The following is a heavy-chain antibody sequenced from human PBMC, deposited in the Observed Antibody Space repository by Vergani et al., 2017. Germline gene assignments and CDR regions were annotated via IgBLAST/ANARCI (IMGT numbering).Heavy chain of an antibody. CDR2: ISGSGGST. V-gene: IGHV3-23*01. D-gene: IGHD2-2*02. CDR3: AKDVGVYCSSTSCYSGAFDI. CDR1: GFTFSSYA. Sequence: EVQLLESGGGLVQPGGSLRLSCAASGFTFSSYAMSWVRPAPGKGLEWVSAISGSGGSTYYADSVKGRFTISRDNSKNTLYLQMNSLRAEDTAVYYCAKDVGVYCSSTSCYSGAFDIWGQGTMVTGSS. J-gene: IGHJ3*02.